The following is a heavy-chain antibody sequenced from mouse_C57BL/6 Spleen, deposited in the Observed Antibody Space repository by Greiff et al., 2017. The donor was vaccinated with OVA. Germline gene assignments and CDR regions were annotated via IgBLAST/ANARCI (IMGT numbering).Heavy chain of an antibody. Sequence: EVMLVASGEGLVQPGGSLTLSCAASGFPFSSYALSLVRQPPETRLEWVAYISSGGDYIYYADTVKGRFTISRDNARNTLYLQMSSLKSEDTAMYYCTSDGGYDGYWYFDVWGTGTTVTVSS. D-gene: IGHD2-3*01. CDR2: ISSGGDYI. CDR1: GFPFSSYA. J-gene: IGHJ1*03. V-gene: IGHV5-9-1*02. CDR3: TSDGGYDGYWYFDV.